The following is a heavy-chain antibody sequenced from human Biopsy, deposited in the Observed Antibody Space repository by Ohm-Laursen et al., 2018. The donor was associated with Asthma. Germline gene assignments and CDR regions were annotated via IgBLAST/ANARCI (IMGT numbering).Heavy chain of an antibody. CDR2: IIPIFGIS. J-gene: IGHJ6*02. Sequence: SSVYVSCKASGGTFSRYAISWVRQSPGQSLEWLGGIIPIFGISNYAQKFQGRVTFTADESTSSAYMELSSLRSEDSSGYYCAREVSTVDYGYYYFAMDVWGQGTTVTVSS. D-gene: IGHD4-17*01. CDR1: GGTFSRYA. V-gene: IGHV1-69*01. CDR3: AREVSTVDYGYYYFAMDV.